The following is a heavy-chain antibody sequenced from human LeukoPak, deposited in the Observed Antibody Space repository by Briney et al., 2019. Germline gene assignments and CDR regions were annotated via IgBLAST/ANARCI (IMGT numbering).Heavy chain of an antibody. Sequence: GGSLRLSCAASGFTFSSYWMHWVRQAPGKGLVWVSRINSVGSSTSYADFVKGRFTISRDNAKNTLYLQMNSLRAEDTAVYYCARDRGSSCLDVWGKGTTVTVSS. J-gene: IGHJ6*04. CDR2: INSVGSST. CDR1: GFTFSSYW. V-gene: IGHV3-74*01. D-gene: IGHD6-13*01. CDR3: ARDRGSSCLDV.